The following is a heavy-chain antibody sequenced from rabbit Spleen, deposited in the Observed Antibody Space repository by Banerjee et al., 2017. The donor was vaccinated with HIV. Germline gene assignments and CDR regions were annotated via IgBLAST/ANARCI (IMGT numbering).Heavy chain of an antibody. CDR3: ARAIVPWLGLTRLDL. V-gene: IGHV1S47*01. Sequence: QEQLKESGGGLVQPGGSLKLSCKASGFDFSMYGVSWVRQVPGKGLEWIGYIDPVFGITYYANWVNGRLTISRDNAQNTLFLRLTSLTAADMATYFCARAIVPWLGLTRLDLWGPGTLVTVS. D-gene: IGHD4-1*01. CDR1: GFDFSMYG. J-gene: IGHJ3*01. CDR2: IDPVFGIT.